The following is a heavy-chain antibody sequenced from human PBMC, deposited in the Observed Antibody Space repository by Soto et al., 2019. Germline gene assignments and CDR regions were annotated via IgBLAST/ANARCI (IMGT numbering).Heavy chain of an antibody. D-gene: IGHD1-26*01. Sequence: QVQFVQSGAEVKKPGASVKVSCTASGYTFIGYYIHWVRQAPGQGLAWMGRINPRSGDTTYAHKFQGRLTMTRDTSISTAYMELRSLRSDEKAVYYCGRDGVGATPLGWFDPWGQGSLVTVSS. CDR3: GRDGVGATPLGWFDP. V-gene: IGHV1-2*06. CDR2: INPRSGDT. J-gene: IGHJ5*02. CDR1: GYTFIGYY.